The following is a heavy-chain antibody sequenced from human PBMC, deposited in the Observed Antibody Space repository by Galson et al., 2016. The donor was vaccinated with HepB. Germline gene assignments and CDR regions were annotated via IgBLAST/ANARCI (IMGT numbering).Heavy chain of an antibody. J-gene: IGHJ4*02. CDR1: GYTFTYYY. CDR2: INPNGGST. V-gene: IGHV1-46*01. CDR3: ARGDYDILTAYYGSAGY. Sequence: SVKVSCKASGYTFTYYYMHWVRQAPGQGLEWMGIINPNGGSTTYAQNFQGRPTMTRDTSTSTVYMELSSLRSDDTAVYYCARGDYDILTAYYGSAGYWGQGPLVTVSS. D-gene: IGHD3-9*01.